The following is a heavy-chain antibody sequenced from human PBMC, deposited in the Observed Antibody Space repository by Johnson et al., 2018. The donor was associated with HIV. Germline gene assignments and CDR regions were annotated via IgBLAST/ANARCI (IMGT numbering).Heavy chain of an antibody. V-gene: IGHV3-30*04. CDR3: ARVQIAARWSDALHF. J-gene: IGHJ3*01. D-gene: IGHD6-6*01. CDR2: ISYDGSIK. CDR1: GFTFSSYA. Sequence: QVQLVESGGGVVQPGRSLRLSCAASGFTFSSYAMHWVRQAPGKGLEWVAVISYDGSIKYYADSVKGRFTISRDNSKNTLYLQMNSQRAEDTAVYYCARVQIAARWSDALHFWGQGTMVTVSS.